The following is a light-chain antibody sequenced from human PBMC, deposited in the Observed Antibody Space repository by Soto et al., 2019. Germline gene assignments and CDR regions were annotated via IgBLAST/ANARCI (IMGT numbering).Light chain of an antibody. Sequence: DIQMTKSPSSVSAYVGDIVTITGRASQAIRDWIAWYQQKPGKAPKLLISAASSLQSGVPSRFSGSGSGTDFSLTISSLQAEDFATYCCQQAFSFPFTFGPGTKVDIK. CDR2: AAS. CDR1: QAIRDW. J-gene: IGKJ3*01. CDR3: QQAFSFPFT. V-gene: IGKV1-12*01.